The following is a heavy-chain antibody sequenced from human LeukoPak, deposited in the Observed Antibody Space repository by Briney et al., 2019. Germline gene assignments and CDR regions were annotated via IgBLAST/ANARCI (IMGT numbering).Heavy chain of an antibody. CDR2: INTNTGNP. CDR3: ARDITIFGVVTPTTYMDV. CDR1: GYTFTSYA. J-gene: IGHJ6*03. Sequence: GASVKVSCKASGYTFTSYATNWVRQAPGQGLEWMGWINTNTGNPTYAQGFTGRFVFSLDTSVSTAYLQISSLKAEDTAVYYCARDITIFGVVTPTTYMDVWGKGTTVTVSS. D-gene: IGHD3-3*01. V-gene: IGHV7-4-1*02.